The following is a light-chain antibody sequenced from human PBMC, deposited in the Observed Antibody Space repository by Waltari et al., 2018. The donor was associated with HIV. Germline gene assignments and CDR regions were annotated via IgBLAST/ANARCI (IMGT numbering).Light chain of an antibody. CDR1: SSNIGSNT. J-gene: IGLJ3*02. CDR2: SNI. Sequence: QSVLTQPPSASGTPGQRVTISCSGSSSNIGSNTVNWYQQLPGPAPKLLIFSNIRRPSGVPDRFSGSKSCSSASLAISGLQSEDESDYYCAAWDDSLNGRVFGGGTKLTVL. V-gene: IGLV1-44*01. CDR3: AAWDDSLNGRV.